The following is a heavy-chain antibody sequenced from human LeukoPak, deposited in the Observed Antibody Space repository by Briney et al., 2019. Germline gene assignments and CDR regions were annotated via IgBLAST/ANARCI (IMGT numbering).Heavy chain of an antibody. Sequence: PGGSLRLSCAASGFTFSHVWMSWVRQAPGKGLEWVGRIKSKTDGGTTDYAAPVKGRFTISRDDSKYTLYLQMNSLKTEDTALYYCTTERDNYFQYWGQGTLVTVSS. CDR3: TTERDNYFQY. J-gene: IGHJ4*02. CDR2: IKSKTDGGTT. CDR1: GFTFSHVW. V-gene: IGHV3-15*01. D-gene: IGHD2-15*01.